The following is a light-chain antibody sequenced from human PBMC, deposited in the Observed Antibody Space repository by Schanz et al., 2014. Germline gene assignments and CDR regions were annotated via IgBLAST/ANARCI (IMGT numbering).Light chain of an antibody. J-gene: IGKJ4*01. V-gene: IGKV3D-15*01. CDR1: QSVSSK. CDR3: QQRSNWPPGLT. Sequence: DIVMTQSPATLSVSPGERATLSCRASQSVSSKLAWYQQKPGQAPRLLMYGASTRATGIPDRFSGSGSGADFTLTISRLEPEDFAVYYCQQRSNWPPGLTFGGGTKVEIK. CDR2: GAS.